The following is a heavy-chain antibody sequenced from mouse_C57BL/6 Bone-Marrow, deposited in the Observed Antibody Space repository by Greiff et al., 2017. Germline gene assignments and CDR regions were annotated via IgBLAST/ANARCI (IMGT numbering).Heavy chain of an antibody. CDR1: GYTFTSYW. D-gene: IGHD2-4*01. V-gene: IGHV1-69*01. J-gene: IGHJ4*01. CDR2: IYPSDSYT. Sequence: QVQLQQPGAELVMPGASVKLSCKASGYTFTSYWMHWVKQRPGQGLEWIGEIYPSDSYTNYNQKFKGKSTLTVDKSSSTAYMQLSSLTSEDAAVDDGARNYYDSPNYYSMDYWGQGTTVTVSS. CDR3: ARNYYDSPNYYSMDY.